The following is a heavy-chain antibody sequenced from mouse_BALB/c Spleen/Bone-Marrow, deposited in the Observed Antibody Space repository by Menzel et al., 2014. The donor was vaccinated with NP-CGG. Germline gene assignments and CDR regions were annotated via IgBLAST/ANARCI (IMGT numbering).Heavy chain of an antibody. J-gene: IGHJ3*01. CDR2: IWSGGST. V-gene: IGHV2-4-1*01. D-gene: IGHD6-5*01. CDR3: ARNSYVPFAY. Sequence: VQGVESGPGLVQPSQSLSITCTVSGFSLTSYGVHWVRQSPGKGLEWLGMIWSGGSTDYNAAFISRLSISKDNSKSQVFFKMNSLQPDDTAIYYCARNSYVPFAYWGQGTLVTVSA. CDR1: GFSLTSYG.